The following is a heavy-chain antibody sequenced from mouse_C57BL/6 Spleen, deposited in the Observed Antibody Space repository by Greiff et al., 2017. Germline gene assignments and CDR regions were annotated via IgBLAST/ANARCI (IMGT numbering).Heavy chain of an antibody. Sequence: VQLQESGPELVKPGASVKLSCKASGYTFTSYDINWVKQRPGQGLEWIGWIYPRDGSTTYNEKFKGKATLTVDTSSSTAYMELHSLTSEDSAVYFCARPVYDGYYISYWGQGTTLTVSA. CDR2: IYPRDGST. J-gene: IGHJ2*01. CDR1: GYTFTSYD. CDR3: ARPVYDGYYISY. D-gene: IGHD2-3*01. V-gene: IGHV1-85*01.